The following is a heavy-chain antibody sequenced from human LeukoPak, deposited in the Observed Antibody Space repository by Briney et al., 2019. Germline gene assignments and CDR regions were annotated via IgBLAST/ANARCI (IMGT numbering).Heavy chain of an antibody. V-gene: IGHV4-59*01. CDR1: GGSISSYY. D-gene: IGHD6-13*01. CDR3: ARGGVAGRQQLDRLWFDP. J-gene: IGHJ5*02. Sequence: PSETLSLTCTVSGGSISSYYWSWIRQPPGKGLEWIGYIYYSGSTNYNPSLKSRVTISVDTSKNQFSLKLSSVTAADTAVYYCARGGVAGRQQLDRLWFDPWGQGTLVTVSS. CDR2: IYYSGST.